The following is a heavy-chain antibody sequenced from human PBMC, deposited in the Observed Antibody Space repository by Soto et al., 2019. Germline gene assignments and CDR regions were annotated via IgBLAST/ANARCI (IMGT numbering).Heavy chain of an antibody. CDR3: ARDLDGSGSYYTDY. CDR2: ISTYNGNT. J-gene: IGHJ4*02. D-gene: IGHD3-10*01. V-gene: IGHV1-18*01. CDR1: GYIFITYG. Sequence: ASVKVSCKDSGYIFITYGISWVRQAHGQGLEWMGRISTYNGNTNYAQNLQGRVTMTTDTSTSTAYMELRSLRSDDTAVYYCARDLDGSGSYYTDYWGPGTLVTVSS.